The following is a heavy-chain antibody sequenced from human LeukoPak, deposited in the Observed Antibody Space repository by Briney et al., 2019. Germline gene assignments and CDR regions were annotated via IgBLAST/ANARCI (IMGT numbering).Heavy chain of an antibody. Sequence: SVKVSCKASGGTFSSYAISWVRQAPGQGLEWMGGIIPIFGTANYAQKFQGRVTMTRNTSISTAYMELSSLRSEDTAVYYCARFQYSSSWNDYYYMDVWGKGTTVTISS. CDR3: ARFQYSSSWNDYYYMDV. CDR2: IIPIFGTA. CDR1: GGTFSSYA. D-gene: IGHD6-13*01. J-gene: IGHJ6*03. V-gene: IGHV1-69*05.